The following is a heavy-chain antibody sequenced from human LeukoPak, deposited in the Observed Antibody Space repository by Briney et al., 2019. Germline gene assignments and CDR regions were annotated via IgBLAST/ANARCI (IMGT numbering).Heavy chain of an antibody. Sequence: SETLSLTCTVSGGSISSYYWSWIRQPAGKGLEWIGRIYTSGSTNYNPSLKSRVTMSVDTSKNQFSLKLSSVTAADTAVYYCARVQADSSGYYEGYNWFDPWGQGTLVTVSS. CDR3: ARVQADSSGYYEGYNWFDP. CDR2: IYTSGST. D-gene: IGHD3-22*01. CDR1: GGSISSYY. J-gene: IGHJ5*02. V-gene: IGHV4-4*07.